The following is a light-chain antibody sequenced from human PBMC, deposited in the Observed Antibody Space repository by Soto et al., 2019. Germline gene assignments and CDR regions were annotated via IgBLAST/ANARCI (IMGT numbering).Light chain of an antibody. Sequence: EIVLTQSPGTLSLSQGERATLSCRASQSVTSNYLAWYQQIPGQTPRLLIYGASNRATGIPDRFSGSGSGTDFTLTISRLEPEDFAVYYCHQYGSSPSFGPGTKVYIK. CDR1: QSVTSNY. V-gene: IGKV3-20*01. CDR2: GAS. J-gene: IGKJ3*01. CDR3: HQYGSSPS.